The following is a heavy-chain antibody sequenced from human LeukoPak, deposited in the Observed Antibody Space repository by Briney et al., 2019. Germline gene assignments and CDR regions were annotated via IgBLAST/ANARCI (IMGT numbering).Heavy chain of an antibody. V-gene: IGHV3-33*01. CDR1: GFTFSSYG. Sequence: GGSLRLSCAASGFTFSSYGMHWVRQAPGKGLEWVAVIRYDGSNKYYADSVKGRFTISRDNSKNTLYLQMNSLRAEDTAVYYCARESTYYYDSSGYRGSYYYYGMDVWGQGTTVTVSS. CDR2: IRYDGSNK. CDR3: ARESTYYYDSSGYRGSYYYYGMDV. D-gene: IGHD3-22*01. J-gene: IGHJ6*02.